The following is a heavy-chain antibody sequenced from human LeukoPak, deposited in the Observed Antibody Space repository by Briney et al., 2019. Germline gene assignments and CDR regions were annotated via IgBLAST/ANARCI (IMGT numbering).Heavy chain of an antibody. CDR2: IYHSGST. CDR1: GGSISSSSYY. V-gene: IGHV4-39*07. D-gene: IGHD6-25*01. Sequence: SETLSLTCTVSGGSISSSSYYWGWIRQPPGKGLEWIGEIYHSGSTNYNPSLKSRVTISVDKSKNQFSLKLSSVTAADTAVYYCAAAMNWFDPWGQGTLVTVSS. J-gene: IGHJ5*02. CDR3: AAAMNWFDP.